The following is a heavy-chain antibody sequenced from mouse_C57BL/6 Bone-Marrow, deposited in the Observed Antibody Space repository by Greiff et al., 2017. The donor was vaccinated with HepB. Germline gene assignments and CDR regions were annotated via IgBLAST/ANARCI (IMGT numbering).Heavy chain of an antibody. J-gene: IGHJ4*01. D-gene: IGHD2-5*01. V-gene: IGHV1-72*01. CDR2: IDPNSGGT. CDR1: GYTFTSYW. CDR3: ARGSYYSNFGDYAMDY. Sequence: QVQLQQPGAELVKPVASVKLSCKASGYTFTSYWMHWVKQRPGRGLEWIGRIDPNSGGTKYNEKFKSKATLTVDKPSSTAYMQLSSLTSEDSAVYYCARGSYYSNFGDYAMDYWGQGTSVTVSS.